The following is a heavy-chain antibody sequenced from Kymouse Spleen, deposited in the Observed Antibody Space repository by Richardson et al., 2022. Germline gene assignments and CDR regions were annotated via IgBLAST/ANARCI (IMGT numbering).Heavy chain of an antibody. Sequence: EVQLVESGGGLVKPGGSLRLSCAASGFTFSNAWMSWVRQAPGKGLEWVGRIKSKTDGGTTDYAAPVKGRFTISRDDSKNTLYLQMNSLKTEDTAVYYCTTDVPNSGSYFYYYYGMDVWGQGTTVTVSS. D-gene: IGHD1-26*01. CDR3: TTDVPNSGSYFYYYYGMDV. CDR1: GFTFSNAW. J-gene: IGHJ6*02. CDR2: IKSKTDGGTT. V-gene: IGHV3-15*01.